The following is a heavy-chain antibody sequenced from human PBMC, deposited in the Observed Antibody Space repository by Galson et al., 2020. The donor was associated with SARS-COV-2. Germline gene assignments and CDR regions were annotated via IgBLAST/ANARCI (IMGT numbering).Heavy chain of an antibody. D-gene: IGHD3-10*01. Sequence: GGSLRLSCVASGFSFSRNAMAWVRQAPGQGLEWLAVITDNGRNIYYAGSVKGRFTISRDNSKSTLYLQMNSLRVGDTAVYYCAKDLPSSGWACDSWGQGTLVTVSS. CDR3: AKDLPSSGWACDS. CDR1: GFSFSRNA. CDR2: ITDNGRNI. J-gene: IGHJ4*02. V-gene: IGHV3-23*01.